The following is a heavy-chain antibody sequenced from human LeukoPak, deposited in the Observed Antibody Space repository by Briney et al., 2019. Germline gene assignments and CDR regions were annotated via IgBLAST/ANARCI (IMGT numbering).Heavy chain of an antibody. V-gene: IGHV3-33*01. J-gene: IGHJ4*02. Sequence: PGGSLRLSCAASGFTFSNYGMLWVLQAPGKGLEWVAVIWYDGSNKYYADSVRGRFTISRDTSKNTLYPQMNSLRAEDTAVYYCARSGSGYFDYWGQGSLVTVSS. CDR3: ARSGSGYFDY. CDR1: GFTFSNYG. CDR2: IWYDGSNK.